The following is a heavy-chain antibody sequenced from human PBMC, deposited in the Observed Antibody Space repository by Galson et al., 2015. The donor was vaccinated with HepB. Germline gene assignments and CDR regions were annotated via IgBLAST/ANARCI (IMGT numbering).Heavy chain of an antibody. V-gene: IGHV3-30-3*01. Sequence: SLRLSCAASGFTFDTYAFHWVRQAPGKGLEWVSLISFDGDNKYYTDSVQGRFTVSRDNSRNTPYLQMNSLTADDTAVYYCARGGGAIYLDYWGQGTLVTVSS. CDR3: ARGGGAIYLDY. J-gene: IGHJ4*02. CDR2: ISFDGDNK. CDR1: GFTFDTYA. D-gene: IGHD3-16*01.